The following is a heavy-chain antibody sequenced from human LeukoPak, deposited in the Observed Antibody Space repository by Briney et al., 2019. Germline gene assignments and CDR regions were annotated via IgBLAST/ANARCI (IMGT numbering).Heavy chain of an antibody. J-gene: IGHJ4*02. CDR3: ASYYYDSSGYYDY. CDR1: GFTFSSYE. V-gene: IGHV3-48*03. CDR2: ISSSGSTI. D-gene: IGHD3-22*01. Sequence: PGGSLRLSCAASGFTFSSYEMNWVRQAPGKGLEWVSYISSSGSTIYYADSVKGRFTISRDNAKNSLCLQMNSLRAEDTAVYYCASYYYDSSGYYDYWGQGTLVTVSS.